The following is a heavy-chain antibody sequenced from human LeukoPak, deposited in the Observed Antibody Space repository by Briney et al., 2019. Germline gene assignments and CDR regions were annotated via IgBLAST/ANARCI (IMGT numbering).Heavy chain of an antibody. Sequence: AGGSLRLSCTTSGFTFGDYAMSWFRQAPGKGLEWVANIKQDGSEKYYVDSVKGRFTISRDNAKNSLYLQMNSLRAEDTAVYYCARRSRKGDFWSGYGWGQGTMVTVSS. D-gene: IGHD3-3*01. V-gene: IGHV3-7*01. CDR1: GFTFGDYA. J-gene: IGHJ3*01. CDR2: IKQDGSEK. CDR3: ARRSRKGDFWSGYG.